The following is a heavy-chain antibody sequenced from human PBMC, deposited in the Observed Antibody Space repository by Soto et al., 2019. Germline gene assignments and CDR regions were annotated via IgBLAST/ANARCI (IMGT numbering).Heavy chain of an antibody. Sequence: ASVKVSCKASGYTFTSYYMHWVRQAPGQGLEWMGIINPSGGSTSYAQKFQGRVTMTRDTSTSTVYMELSSLRSEDTAVYYCASPNPHYYDSSGPFDYWGKGTLVTVSS. V-gene: IGHV1-46*01. CDR2: INPSGGST. J-gene: IGHJ4*02. CDR3: ASPNPHYYDSSGPFDY. D-gene: IGHD3-22*01. CDR1: GYTFTSYY.